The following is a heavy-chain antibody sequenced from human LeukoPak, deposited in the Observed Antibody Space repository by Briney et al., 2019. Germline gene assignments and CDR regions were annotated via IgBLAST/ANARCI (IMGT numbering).Heavy chain of an antibody. CDR1: GFTFSSFA. CDR2: IKSKTDGGTT. CDR3: TTDFPIVVVPAAIQDEPLDY. D-gene: IGHD2-2*01. Sequence: GGSLRLSCAASGFTFSSFAMSWVRQAPGKGLEWVGRIKSKTDGGTTDYAAPVKGRFTISRDDSKNTLYLQMNSLKTEDTAVYYCTTDFPIVVVPAAIQDEPLDYWGQGTLVTVSS. V-gene: IGHV3-15*01. J-gene: IGHJ4*02.